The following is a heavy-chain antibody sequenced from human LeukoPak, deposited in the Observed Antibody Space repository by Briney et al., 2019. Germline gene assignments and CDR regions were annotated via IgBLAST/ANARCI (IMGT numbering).Heavy chain of an antibody. Sequence: SGGSLRLSCAASGFTFSNYWMHWVRQAPGKGLVWVSRINSDGSSTTSADSVKGRFTISRDNAKNTLYLQMNSLRAEDTAVYYCAKGGATVIDYWGQGTLVTVCS. CDR3: AKGGATVIDY. CDR1: GFTFSNYW. J-gene: IGHJ4*02. CDR2: INSDGSST. V-gene: IGHV3-74*01. D-gene: IGHD1-26*01.